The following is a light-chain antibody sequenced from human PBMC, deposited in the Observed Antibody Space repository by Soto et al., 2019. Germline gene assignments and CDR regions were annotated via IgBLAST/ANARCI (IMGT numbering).Light chain of an antibody. J-gene: IGLJ1*01. V-gene: IGLV2-14*03. CDR3: SSHTSSGTRV. CDR2: DVS. CDR1: SSDVGAYNL. Sequence: QSALTQPASVSGSPGQSITISCTGTSSDVGAYNLVSWYQQHPGKAPRLVIYDVSNRPSGVSIRFSGSKSGNTASLTISGLQAEDESDYYCSSHTSSGTRVFGSGTKVTVL.